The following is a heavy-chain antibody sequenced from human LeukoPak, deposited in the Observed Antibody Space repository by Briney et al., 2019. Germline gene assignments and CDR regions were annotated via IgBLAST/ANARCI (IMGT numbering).Heavy chain of an antibody. V-gene: IGHV4-4*07. Sequence: PSETLSLTCTVSGGSISSYYWSWIRQPAGKGLEWIGRIYTSGSTNYNPSLKSRVTMSVDTSKNQFSLKLSSVTAADTAVYYCARETDNSSGYPTRYYYYYMDVWGKGTTVTIPS. J-gene: IGHJ6*03. CDR2: IYTSGST. CDR3: ARETDNSSGYPTRYYYYYMDV. CDR1: GGSISSYY. D-gene: IGHD3-22*01.